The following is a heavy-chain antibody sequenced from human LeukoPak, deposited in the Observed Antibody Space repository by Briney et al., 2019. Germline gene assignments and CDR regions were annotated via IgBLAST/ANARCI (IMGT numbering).Heavy chain of an antibody. V-gene: IGHV3-30*18. CDR3: ANLNWNPRYYFDY. Sequence: PGGSLRLSCAASGFTFSSYGMHWVRQAPGKGLEWVAVISYDGSNKYYADSVKGRSTISRDNSKNTLYLQMNSLRAEDTAVYYCANLNWNPRYYFDYWGQGTLVTVSS. D-gene: IGHD1-1*01. CDR2: ISYDGSNK. J-gene: IGHJ4*02. CDR1: GFTFSSYG.